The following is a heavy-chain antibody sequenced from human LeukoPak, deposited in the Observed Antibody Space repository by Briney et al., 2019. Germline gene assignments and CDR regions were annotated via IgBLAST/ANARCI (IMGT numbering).Heavy chain of an antibody. CDR2: IYPGDSDS. J-gene: IGHJ4*02. V-gene: IGHV5-51*01. CDR1: GYSFTNYW. Sequence: GESLKISCKGSGYSFTNYWIGWVRQMPGKGLEWMGIIYPGDSDSTYSPSFQGQVTISADKSISTAYLQWSSLKASDTAMYYCARLAQNYYYDTSGYYYFDYWGQGTLVTVSS. CDR3: ARLAQNYYYDTSGYYYFDY. D-gene: IGHD3-22*01.